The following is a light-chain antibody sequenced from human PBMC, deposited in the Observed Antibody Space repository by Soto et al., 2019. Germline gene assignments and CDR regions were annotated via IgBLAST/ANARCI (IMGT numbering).Light chain of an antibody. V-gene: IGKV1-27*01. J-gene: IGKJ1*01. CDR1: RDIDDY. Sequence: DIQMTQSPPSLSASVGDRVTITCRASRDIDDYLAWYQHIAGKAPKLLLYDASSLQPGVPSRFSGSGSGTYFTLTINSRQPVDVETYYCQKCNNAPWTFGQGTKV. CDR2: DAS. CDR3: QKCNNAPWT.